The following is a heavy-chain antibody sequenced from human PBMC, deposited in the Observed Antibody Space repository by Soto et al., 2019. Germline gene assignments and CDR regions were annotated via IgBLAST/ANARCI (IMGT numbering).Heavy chain of an antibody. Sequence: QVQLQESGPGLVKPSETLSLTCTVSGGSISDYYWNWIRQPPGKGLEWIGYVFYSGTTNYNPSLESRVTISVDTSRNQFSLKLNSVTAADTALYYCARGAVHLDFWGQGIPVTVSS. CDR1: GGSISDYY. CDR3: ARGAVHLDF. J-gene: IGHJ4*02. V-gene: IGHV4-59*01. CDR2: VFYSGTT. D-gene: IGHD6-19*01.